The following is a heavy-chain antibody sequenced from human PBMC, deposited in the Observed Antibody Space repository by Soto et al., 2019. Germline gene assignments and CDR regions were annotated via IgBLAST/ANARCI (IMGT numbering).Heavy chain of an antibody. V-gene: IGHV3-23*01. D-gene: IGHD2-2*01. Sequence: PGGSLRLSCAASGFTFSTYAMSWVRLAPGKGLEWVSSTAASGGSTYYADSVKGRFTFSRDNSQSTLYLQMNNLRPGDTAIYYCARIERASACTDYWGQGTLVTVSS. CDR3: ARIERASACTDY. CDR2: TAASGGST. J-gene: IGHJ4*02. CDR1: GFTFSTYA.